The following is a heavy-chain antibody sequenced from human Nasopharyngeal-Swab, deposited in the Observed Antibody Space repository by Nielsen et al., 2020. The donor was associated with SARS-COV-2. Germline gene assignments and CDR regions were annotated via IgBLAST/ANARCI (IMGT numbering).Heavy chain of an antibody. J-gene: IGHJ3*02. CDR3: ARWPEGGYDSAVDI. CDR1: GGSFSGYY. D-gene: IGHD5-12*01. Sequence: SEPLSLTCAVYGGSFSGYYWSWIRQRPGKGLEWIGEINHSGSTNYNPYLKSRVTISVDTSKNQFSLKLSSVTAADTAVYYCARWPEGGYDSAVDIWGQGTMVTVSS. CDR2: INHSGST. V-gene: IGHV4-34*01.